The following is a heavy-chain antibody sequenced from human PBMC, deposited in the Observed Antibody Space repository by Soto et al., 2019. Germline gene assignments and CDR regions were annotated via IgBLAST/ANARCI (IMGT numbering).Heavy chain of an antibody. Sequence: QITLTESGPTLVKPTQTLTLTCTFSGISLTNSRVGVSWIRQPPGKALEWLAVIYWDDAKHFSPSQKSRLTITKDTSKNQVVLTMTNMDSVDTATYFCAQMDFDLYGMDVWGQGTTVIVSS. J-gene: IGHJ6*02. CDR3: AQMDFDLYGMDV. V-gene: IGHV2-5*02. D-gene: IGHD3-9*01. CDR1: GISLTNSRVG. CDR2: IYWDDAK.